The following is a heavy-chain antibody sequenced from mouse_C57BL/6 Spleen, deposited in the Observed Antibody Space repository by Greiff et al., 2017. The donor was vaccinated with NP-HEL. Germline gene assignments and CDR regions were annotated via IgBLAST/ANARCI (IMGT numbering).Heavy chain of an antibody. Sequence: QVQLQQSGAELVRPGASVTLSCKASGYTFTDYEMHWVKQTPVHGLEWIGAIDPETGGTAYNQKFKGKATLTVDKSSSTAYMQLSSLTSEDSAVYYCARSPYGKGYFDVWGTGTTVTVSS. CDR2: IDPETGGT. CDR3: ARSPYGKGYFDV. V-gene: IGHV1-15*01. J-gene: IGHJ1*03. CDR1: GYTFTDYE. D-gene: IGHD2-10*02.